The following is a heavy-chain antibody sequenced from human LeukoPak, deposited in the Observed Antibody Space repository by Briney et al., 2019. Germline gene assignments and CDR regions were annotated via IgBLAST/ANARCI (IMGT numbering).Heavy chain of an antibody. CDR1: GGSIFSSNW. J-gene: IGHJ4*02. D-gene: IGHD2-2*01. V-gene: IGHV4-4*02. Sequence: PSETLSLTCAVSGGSIFSSNWWSWVRQPPGKGLEWIGSIYHSGSTNYNPSLKSRVTMSVDTSKNQFSLKLNSVTAADTAVYYCARGHCSSTSCYEVDYWGQGTLVTVSS. CDR3: ARGHCSSTSCYEVDY. CDR2: IYHSGST.